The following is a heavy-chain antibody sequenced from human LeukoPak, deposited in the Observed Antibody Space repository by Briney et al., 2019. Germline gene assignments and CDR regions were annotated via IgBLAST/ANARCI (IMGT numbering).Heavy chain of an antibody. V-gene: IGHV3-13*04. CDR1: GFTFSTYD. Sequence: GGSLRLSCAASGFTFSTYDMNWVRHGTGKGLEWVSGIGTAGDTHYLGYVKGRFTISRENAKNSLYLQMNSLRAGDTAVYYCARSAHCSGGSCYLNIYGMDVWRQATTVTVSS. D-gene: IGHD2-15*01. CDR2: IGTAGDT. J-gene: IGHJ6*02. CDR3: ARSAHCSGGSCYLNIYGMDV.